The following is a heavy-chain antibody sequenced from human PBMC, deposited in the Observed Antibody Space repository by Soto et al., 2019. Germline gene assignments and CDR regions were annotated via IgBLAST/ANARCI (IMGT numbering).Heavy chain of an antibody. D-gene: IGHD1-26*01. CDR1: GYSFTGLD. Sequence: ASVKVSCKASGYSFTGLDINWVRQTTGQVLEWMGWMQPSSGRTGYAQKFQGRVTMTRDTSINTAYMELSSLTSDDTAFYYCARGVTAGVDYWGQGTLVTVSS. J-gene: IGHJ4*02. V-gene: IGHV1-8*01. CDR3: ARGVTAGVDY. CDR2: MQPSSGRT.